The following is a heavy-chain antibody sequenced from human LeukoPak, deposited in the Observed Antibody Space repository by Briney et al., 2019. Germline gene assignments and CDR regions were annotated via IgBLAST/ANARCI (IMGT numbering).Heavy chain of an antibody. V-gene: IGHV3-74*01. Sequence: GGSLRLSCAASGFTFSTYWMHWVRQAPGKGLVWVSRINSDGTTTDSADHVKGRFTISRDNARNTLYLQMDSLRAEDTAVYYCARTPNSGSIFQHWGQGALVTVSS. J-gene: IGHJ1*01. CDR2: INSDGTTT. CDR1: GFTFSTYW. D-gene: IGHD1-26*01. CDR3: ARTPNSGSIFQH.